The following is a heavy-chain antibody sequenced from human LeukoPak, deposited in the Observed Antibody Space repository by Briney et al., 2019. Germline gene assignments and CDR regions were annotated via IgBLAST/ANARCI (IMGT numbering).Heavy chain of an antibody. J-gene: IGHJ4*02. CDR3: ARQPVYYDSSGYPAD. Sequence: ASETLSLTCTVSGGSISSSSYYWGWIRQPPGKGLEWIGSIYYSGSTYYNPSLKSRVTISVDTSKNQFSLKLSSVTAADTAVYYCARQPVYYDSSGYPADWGQGTLVTVSS. D-gene: IGHD3-22*01. CDR1: GGSISSSSYY. CDR2: IYYSGST. V-gene: IGHV4-39*01.